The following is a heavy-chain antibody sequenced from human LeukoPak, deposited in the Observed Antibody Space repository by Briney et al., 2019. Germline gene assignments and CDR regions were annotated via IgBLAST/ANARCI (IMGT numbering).Heavy chain of an antibody. CDR1: GFTFSSYG. D-gene: IGHD5-18*01. Sequence: GGSLRLSCAASGFTFSSYGMHWVRQAPGKGLEWVAVIWYDGSNKYYADSVKGRFTISRDNSKNTLYLQMNSRRAEDPAVYYCAREHTAMAAFDYWGQGTLVTVAS. J-gene: IGHJ4*02. V-gene: IGHV3-33*01. CDR3: AREHTAMAAFDY. CDR2: IWYDGSNK.